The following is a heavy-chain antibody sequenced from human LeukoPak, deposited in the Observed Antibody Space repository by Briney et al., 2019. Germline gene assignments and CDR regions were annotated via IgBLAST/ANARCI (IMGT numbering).Heavy chain of an antibody. CDR3: ATSHYDILTGYYPYYYGMDV. D-gene: IGHD3-9*01. J-gene: IGHJ6*02. CDR1: GYTLTELS. CDR2: MNPNSGNT. V-gene: IGHV1-8*01. Sequence: ASVKVSCKVSGYTLTELSMHWVRQATGQGLEWMGWMNPNSGNTGYAQKFQGRVTMTRNTSISTAYMELSSLRSEDTAVYYCATSHYDILTGYYPYYYGMDVWGQGTTVTVSS.